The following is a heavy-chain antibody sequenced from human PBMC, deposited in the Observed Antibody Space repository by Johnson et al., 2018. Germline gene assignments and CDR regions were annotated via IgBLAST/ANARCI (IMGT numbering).Heavy chain of an antibody. CDR2: ISNDGSNK. Sequence: VQLVESGGGVVQPGRSLRLSCAASGFTFSSYGMHWVRQAQGKGLEWVAVISNDGSNKYYADSVTGRFTISRDNSKNTLYLQMNSLRAEDTAVYYCAKDYQLQPTYYDYGMDVWGQGTTVTVSS. D-gene: IGHD2-2*01. CDR1: GFTFSSYG. J-gene: IGHJ6*02. V-gene: IGHV3-30*18. CDR3: AKDYQLQPTYYDYGMDV.